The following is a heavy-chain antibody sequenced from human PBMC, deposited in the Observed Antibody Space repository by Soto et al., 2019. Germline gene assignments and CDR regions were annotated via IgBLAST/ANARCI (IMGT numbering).Heavy chain of an antibody. V-gene: IGHV3-33*05. J-gene: IGHJ4*02. CDR3: ARDVWDSSGYYLDY. CDR2: IKNDGTDA. Sequence: GVSLRLSCAASGFTFSTYGIHWVRQAPGKGLEWAAVIKNDGTDAWYADSVKGRFTISRDNSKNTVFLQMNSLRDEDTAVYYCARDVWDSSGYYLDYWGQGT. D-gene: IGHD3-22*01. CDR1: GFTFSTYG.